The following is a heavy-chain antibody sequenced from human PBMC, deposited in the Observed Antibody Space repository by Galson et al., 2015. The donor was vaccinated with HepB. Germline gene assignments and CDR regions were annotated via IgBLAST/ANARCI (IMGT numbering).Heavy chain of an antibody. CDR2: IYPGDSDT. D-gene: IGHD2-2*01. J-gene: IGHJ6*02. CDR3: ARQGARDLYCSSTSCHPQYYYYGMDV. CDR1: GYSFTSYW. V-gene: IGHV5-51*01. Sequence: QSGAEVKKPGESLKISCKGSGYSFTSYWIGWVRQMPGKGLEWMGIIYPGDSDTRYSPSFQGQVTISADKSISTAYLQWSSLKASDTAMYYCARQGARDLYCSSTSCHPQYYYYGMDVWGQGTTVTVSS.